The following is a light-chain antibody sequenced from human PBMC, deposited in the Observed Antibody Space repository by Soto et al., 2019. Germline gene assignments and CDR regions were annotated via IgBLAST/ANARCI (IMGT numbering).Light chain of an antibody. V-gene: IGLV2-23*01. J-gene: IGLJ1*01. Sequence: QSVLTQPASVSGSPGQSITISCTGTSSDVGSYNLVSWYQQHPGKAPKLMIYEGSKRPSGVSNRFSGSKSGNTASLTISGLQAEEEADYYCSSYAGVLGYVFGTGTKLTV. CDR3: SSYAGVLGYV. CDR1: SSDVGSYNL. CDR2: EGS.